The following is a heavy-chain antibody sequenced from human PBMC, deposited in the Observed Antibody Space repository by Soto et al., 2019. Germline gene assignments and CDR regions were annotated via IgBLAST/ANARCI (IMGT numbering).Heavy chain of an antibody. J-gene: IGHJ5*02. D-gene: IGHD6-13*01. CDR1: GYTFTSYG. V-gene: IGHV1-18*04. CDR3: ARALDSSSTLSFRRRAQTNWFDP. Sequence: QVQLVQSGAEVKKPGASVKVSCKASGYTFTSYGISWVRQAPGQGLEWMGWISAYNGNTNYAQKLQGRVTMTTDTSTSTAYMELRSLRSDDTAGYYCARALDSSSTLSFRRRAQTNWFDPWGQGTLVTVSS. CDR2: ISAYNGNT.